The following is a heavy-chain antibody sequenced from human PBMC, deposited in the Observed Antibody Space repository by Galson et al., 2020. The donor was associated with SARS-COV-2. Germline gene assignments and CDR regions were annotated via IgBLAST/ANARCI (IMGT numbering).Heavy chain of an antibody. V-gene: IGHV3-48*03. CDR1: GFSVSSYD. Sequence: GGSLRLSCAASGFSVSSYDMNWVRQAPGKGLEWVSYIRSSGRTAFYADSVKGRFTVSRDSAKNSVYLQMNSLRAEDTAIYYCARVGVNTTMAPYYYYYQYMDVWGKGTTVTVSS. J-gene: IGHJ6*03. CDR3: ARVGVNTTMAPYYYYYQYMDV. D-gene: IGHD5-18*01. CDR2: IRSSGRTA.